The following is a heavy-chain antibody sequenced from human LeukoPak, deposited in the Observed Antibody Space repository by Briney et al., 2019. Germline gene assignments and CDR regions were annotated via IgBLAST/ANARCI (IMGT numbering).Heavy chain of an antibody. V-gene: IGHV4-39*01. D-gene: IGHD2-2*01. Sequence: SETLSLTCTVSGGSIRSPHFWGWIRQPPGKGLEWIGSIYYSGSTYYNPSLKSRVTISVDTSKNQFSLKLSSVTAADTAVYYCARHVIVVPAAIDYYYGMDVWGQGTTVTVSS. CDR3: ARHVIVVPAAIDYYYGMDV. CDR2: IYYSGST. CDR1: GGSIRSPHF. J-gene: IGHJ6*02.